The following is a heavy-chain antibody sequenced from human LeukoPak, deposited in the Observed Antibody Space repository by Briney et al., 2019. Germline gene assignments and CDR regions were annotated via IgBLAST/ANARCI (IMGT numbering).Heavy chain of an antibody. CDR3: ASGRTFGGVIVTSPLDY. Sequence: PGRSLRLSCAAAGFTFSSYAMSSVRQAPGKGLEWVSTISGSGGSTYYADSVKGRFTISRDNSKNTLYLQMNSLRAEDTAVYYCASGRTFGGVIVTSPLDYWGQGTLVIVSS. V-gene: IGHV3-23*01. J-gene: IGHJ4*02. CDR1: GFTFSSYA. D-gene: IGHD3-16*02. CDR2: ISGSGGST.